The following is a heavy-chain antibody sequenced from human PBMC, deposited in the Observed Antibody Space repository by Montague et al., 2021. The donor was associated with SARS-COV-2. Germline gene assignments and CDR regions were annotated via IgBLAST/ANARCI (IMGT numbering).Heavy chain of an antibody. V-gene: IGHV4-61*01. CDR3: ARGHYYGRKDYYYGVDV. J-gene: IGHJ6*02. CDR1: GGSISSGNS. D-gene: IGHD3-10*01. CDR2: IYYTGST. Sequence: SETLSLTCAVSGGSISSGNSWSWIRQAPGKGLEWIGYIYYTGSTNYNPSLESRVTISLDTSKNQFSLKLSSVTAADTAVYYCARGHYYGRKDYYYGVDVWGQGTTVTVSS.